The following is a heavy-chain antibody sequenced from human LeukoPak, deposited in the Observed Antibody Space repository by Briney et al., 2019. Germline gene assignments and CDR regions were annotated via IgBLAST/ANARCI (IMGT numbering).Heavy chain of an antibody. CDR3: ATPPGDIIAVAATGY. CDR1: GFTFSSYG. CDR2: ISYDGSNK. Sequence: SGGSLRLSCAASGFTFSSYGMHWVRQAPGKGLEWVAVISYDGSNKYYADSVKGRFTISRDNSKNTLYLQMNSLRAEDTAVYYCATPPGDIIAVAATGYWGQGTLVTVSS. V-gene: IGHV3-30*03. D-gene: IGHD6-19*01. J-gene: IGHJ4*02.